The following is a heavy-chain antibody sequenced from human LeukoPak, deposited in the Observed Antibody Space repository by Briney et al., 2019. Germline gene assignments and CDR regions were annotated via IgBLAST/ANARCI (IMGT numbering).Heavy chain of an antibody. CDR1: GGSISSYY. CDR3: ARDSTPYGHSGY. D-gene: IGHD4-17*01. V-gene: IGHV4-59*01. J-gene: IGHJ4*02. Sequence: SETLSLTCTVSGGSISSYYWSWIRQPPGKGLEWIGYIYYSGSTNYNPSLKSRVTISVDTSKNQFSLNLSSVTAADTAVYYCARDSTPYGHSGYWGQGTLVTVSP. CDR2: IYYSGST.